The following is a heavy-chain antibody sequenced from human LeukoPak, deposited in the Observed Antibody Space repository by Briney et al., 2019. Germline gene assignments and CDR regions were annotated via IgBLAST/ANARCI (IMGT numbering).Heavy chain of an antibody. Sequence: PSGTLSLTCTVSGGSIGNFFWSWIRQSPGEGLEWIGFIYENGRTSYNPSLKSRVTTSVDMSKNQFSLRLTSMTAADTAVYYCARDWELGHWGRGILVTVTS. CDR2: IYENGRT. J-gene: IGHJ4*02. D-gene: IGHD1-26*01. CDR3: ARDWELGH. CDR1: GGSIGNFF. V-gene: IGHV4-59*01.